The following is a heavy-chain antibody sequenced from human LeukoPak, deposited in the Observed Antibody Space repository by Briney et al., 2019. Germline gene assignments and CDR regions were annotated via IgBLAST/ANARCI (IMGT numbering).Heavy chain of an antibody. CDR2: IHYSGST. J-gene: IGHJ4*02. D-gene: IGHD4-17*01. V-gene: IGHV4-59*01. CDR1: GGSISSYF. Sequence: SETLSLTCTVSGGSISSYFWNWIRQPPGKGPEWIGYIHYSGSTNYNSSLNSRVTISLDTSKNQFSLKLRSVTAADTAVYYCARHTGDYVPDYWGQGTLVTVSS. CDR3: ARHTGDYVPDY.